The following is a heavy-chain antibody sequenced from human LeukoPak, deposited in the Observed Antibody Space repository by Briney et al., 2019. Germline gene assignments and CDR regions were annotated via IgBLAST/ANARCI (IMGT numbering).Heavy chain of an antibody. D-gene: IGHD2-15*01. J-gene: IGHJ3*02. CDR2: INHSGST. V-gene: IGHV4-34*01. CDR3: AREGAATYGDDAFDI. CDR1: GGSFSGYY. Sequence: SETLSLTCAVYGGSFSGYYWSWIRQPPGKGLEWIGEINHSGSTNYNPSLKSRVTISVDTSKNQFSLKLSSVTAADTAVYYCAREGAATYGDDAFDIWGQGTMVTVSS.